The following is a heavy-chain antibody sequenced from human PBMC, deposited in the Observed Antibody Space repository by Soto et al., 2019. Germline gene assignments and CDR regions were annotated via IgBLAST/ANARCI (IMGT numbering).Heavy chain of an antibody. Sequence: EVQLVESGGGLVQPGESLKLSCAASGFTFRGSAMHWVRQASGKGLEWVGRIRTKANSYATAYAASVQGRFTISRDDSKNTAYLQRNSLKTEDTAVYYCTGSLLAYCSGGKCHTDYYYYGMDVWGPGTAVTVSS. CDR2: IRTKANSYAT. D-gene: IGHD2-15*01. V-gene: IGHV3-73*02. CDR1: GFTFRGSA. J-gene: IGHJ6*02. CDR3: TGSLLAYCSGGKCHTDYYYYGMDV.